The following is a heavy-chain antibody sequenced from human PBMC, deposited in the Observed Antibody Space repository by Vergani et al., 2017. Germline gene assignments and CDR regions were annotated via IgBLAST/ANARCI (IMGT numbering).Heavy chain of an antibody. J-gene: IGHJ5*02. CDR1: GGSISSSSYY. D-gene: IGHD2-2*01. CDR2: IYYSGST. CDR3: ARHPSGSSTSCYFCWFDP. Sequence: QVQLQQWGAGLLKPSETLSLTCTVSGGSISSSSYYWGWIRQPPGKGLEWIGSIYYSGSTYYNPSLKSRVTISVDTSKNQFSLKLSSVTAADTAVYYCARHPSGSSTSCYFCWFDPWGQGTLVTVSS. V-gene: IGHV4-39*01.